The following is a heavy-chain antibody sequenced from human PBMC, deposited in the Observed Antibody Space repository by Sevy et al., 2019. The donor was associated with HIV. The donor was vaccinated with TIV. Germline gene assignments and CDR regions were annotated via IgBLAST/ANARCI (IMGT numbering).Heavy chain of an antibody. CDR2: IYYSGST. V-gene: IGHV4-39*01. D-gene: IGHD3-22*01. CDR1: GGSISSSSYY. Sequence: SETLSLTCTVSGGSISSSSYYWGWIRQPPGKGLEWIGSIYYSGSTYCNPSLKSRVTLSVGTSKTQFSLTLSSVTAADTPGCYCARLTYYYDSSGYYRVDAFDIWGQGTMVTVSS. CDR3: ARLTYYYDSSGYYRVDAFDI. J-gene: IGHJ3*02.